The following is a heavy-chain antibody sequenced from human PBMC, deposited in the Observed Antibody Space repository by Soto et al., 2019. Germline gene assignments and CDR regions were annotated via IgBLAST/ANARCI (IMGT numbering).Heavy chain of an antibody. CDR3: ARVFYYDILTGKSYNMDV. CDR1: GFTFSNYA. CDR2: ISGSGGST. D-gene: IGHD3-9*01. Sequence: VQLLESGGDLVQPGGSLRLSCEASGFTFSNYAMSWVRQAPGKGLVWVSVISGSGGSTNYADSAKGRFTISRDNSMDTLYLQMNSLRAEDTAVYYCARVFYYDILTGKSYNMDVWGQGTTVIVSS. J-gene: IGHJ6*02. V-gene: IGHV3-23*01.